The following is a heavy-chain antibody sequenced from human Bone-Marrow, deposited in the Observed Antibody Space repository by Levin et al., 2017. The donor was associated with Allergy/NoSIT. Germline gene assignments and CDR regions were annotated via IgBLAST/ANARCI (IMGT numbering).Heavy chain of an antibody. CDR3: ARSLGYCSSTSCYAAEIDY. D-gene: IGHD2-2*01. Sequence: GGSLRLSCAASGFTFSSYWMHWVRQAPGKGLVWVSRINSDGSSTSYADSVKGRFTISRDNAKNTLYLQINSLRAEDTAVYYCARSLGYCSSTSCYAAEIDYWGQGTLVTVSS. CDR1: GFTFSSYW. J-gene: IGHJ4*02. V-gene: IGHV3-74*01. CDR2: INSDGSST.